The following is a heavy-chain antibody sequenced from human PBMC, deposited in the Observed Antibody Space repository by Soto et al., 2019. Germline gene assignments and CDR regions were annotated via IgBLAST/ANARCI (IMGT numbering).Heavy chain of an antibody. V-gene: IGHV1-58*01. CDR3: AGYGGNSGPGGFDP. D-gene: IGHD2-21*02. CDR2: IVVGSGNT. CDR1: GFTFTSSA. Sequence: SVKVSCKASGFTFTSSAVQWVRQARGQRLEWIGWIVVGSGNTNYAQKFQERVTITRDMSTSTAYMELSSLRSEDTAVYYCAGYGGNSGPGGFDPWGQGTLVTVSS. J-gene: IGHJ5*02.